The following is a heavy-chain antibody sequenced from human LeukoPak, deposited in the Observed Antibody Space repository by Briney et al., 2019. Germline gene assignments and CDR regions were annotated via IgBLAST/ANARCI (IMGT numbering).Heavy chain of an antibody. V-gene: IGHV3-64*01. CDR2: INTNGGNT. D-gene: IGHD2-2*01. Sequence: QPGGSLRLSCAASGFTFSSHVMHWVRQDPGKGLEYVSGINTNGGNTQYANSVKGRFTISRDNSKYTLYLQMGSLRPEDMAVYYCARTQLQNDAFDIWGQGTMVTVSS. CDR3: ARTQLQNDAFDI. CDR1: GFTFSSHV. J-gene: IGHJ3*02.